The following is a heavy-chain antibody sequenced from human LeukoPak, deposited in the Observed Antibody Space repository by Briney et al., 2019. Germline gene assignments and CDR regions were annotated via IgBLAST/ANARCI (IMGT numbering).Heavy chain of an antibody. CDR1: GFTFSTYW. D-gene: IGHD6-6*01. CDR2: IKQDGSEK. Sequence: GGSLRLSCAASGFTFSTYWMSWVRQAPGKGLEWVANIKQDGSEKYFVDSVKGRFTISRDNAKNSLYLQMNSLRAEDTAVYYCARDSGYSSSSPRLDYWGQGTLVTVSS. CDR3: ARDSGYSSSSPRLDY. J-gene: IGHJ4*02. V-gene: IGHV3-7*01.